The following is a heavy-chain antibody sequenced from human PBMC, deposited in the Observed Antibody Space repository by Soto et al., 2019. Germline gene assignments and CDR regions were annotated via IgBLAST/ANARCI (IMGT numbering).Heavy chain of an antibody. Sequence: LRLSCAASGFTFSNAWMSWVRQAPGKGLEWVGRIKSKTDGGTTDYAAPVKGRFTISRDDSKNTLYLQMNSLKTEDTAVYYCTTDPTVTTNDYWGQGTLVTVSS. V-gene: IGHV3-15*01. J-gene: IGHJ4*02. CDR1: GFTFSNAW. D-gene: IGHD4-17*01. CDR2: IKSKTDGGTT. CDR3: TTDPTVTTNDY.